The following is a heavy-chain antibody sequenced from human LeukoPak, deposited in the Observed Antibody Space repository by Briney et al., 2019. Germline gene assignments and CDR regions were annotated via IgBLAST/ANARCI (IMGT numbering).Heavy chain of an antibody. J-gene: IGHJ4*02. CDR1: GYSISSDYY. CDR2: IYHSGST. D-gene: IGHD1-26*01. V-gene: IGHV4-38-2*02. Sequence: SETLSLTCTVSGYSISSDYYWGWVWQPPGKGLEWIGSIYHSGSTYYNPSLKSRVTISVDTSKNQFSLKLTSVTAADTAVYYCARAIEVGAMTPFDYWGQGTLVTVSS. CDR3: ARAIEVGAMTPFDY.